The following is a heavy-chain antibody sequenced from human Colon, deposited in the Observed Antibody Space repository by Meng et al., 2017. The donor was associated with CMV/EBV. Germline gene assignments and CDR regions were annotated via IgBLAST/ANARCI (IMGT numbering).Heavy chain of an antibody. CDR2: ISYSGRT. J-gene: IGHJ4*02. CDR3: ARDRGVEFFDS. CDR1: DGSINTYY. V-gene: IGHV4-59*01. Sequence: SETLSLTCTVSDGSINTYYWSWIRQPPGKGLEWIGYISYSGRTNYNPSLKRRVTMSVDTSKNQFSLKLSSVTAADTAVYYCARDRGVEFFDSWGQGTLVTVSS. D-gene: IGHD3-10*01.